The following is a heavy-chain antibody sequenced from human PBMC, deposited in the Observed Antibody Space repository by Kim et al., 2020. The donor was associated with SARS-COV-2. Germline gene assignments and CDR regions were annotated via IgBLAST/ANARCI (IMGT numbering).Heavy chain of an antibody. V-gene: IGHV3-7*01. J-gene: IGHJ4*02. CDR3: YMGHYFDS. CDR1: GFTFSNYW. CDR2: IKQDGTEK. Sequence: GGSLRLSCAAPGFTFSNYWMNWVRQAPGKGLEWVANIKQDGTEKNYVDSVKGRFTTSTDNAKSSVYLQMNTLRAEDTAVYYWYMGHYFDSWGQGTRVSVS. D-gene: IGHD1-20*01.